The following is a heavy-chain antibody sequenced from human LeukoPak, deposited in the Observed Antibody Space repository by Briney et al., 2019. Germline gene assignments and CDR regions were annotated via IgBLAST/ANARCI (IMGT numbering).Heavy chain of an antibody. D-gene: IGHD5-12*01. Sequence: GGSPRLSCAASGFSFSTSPMSWVRQPPGKGLEWVSAMNNGPGATFYRDSVRGRFTISRDDSKSTLYLQMNSLRAEDTGTYYCAKTHYDLLDVWGQGTTVTVSS. J-gene: IGHJ6*02. CDR3: AKTHYDLLDV. CDR1: GFSFSTSP. V-gene: IGHV3-23*01. CDR2: MNNGPGAT.